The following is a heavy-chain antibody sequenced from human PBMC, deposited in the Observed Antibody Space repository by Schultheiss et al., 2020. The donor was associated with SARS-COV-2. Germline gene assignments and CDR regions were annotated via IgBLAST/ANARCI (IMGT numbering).Heavy chain of an antibody. CDR3: SRGRTSVIPSPVLGLGPHYFSYYMDV. V-gene: IGHV4-34*01. CDR1: GESFNGFS. J-gene: IGHJ6*03. D-gene: IGHD4-11*01. CDR2: VSHSGAT. Sequence: SETLSLTCAVYGESFNGFSWTWIRQSPGKGLEWIGQVSHSGATHYSPSLKRRVTISVDTSKSQFSPRLRSVTAADTAIYFCSRGRTSVIPSPVLGLGPHYFSYYMDVWGKGTTVTVSS.